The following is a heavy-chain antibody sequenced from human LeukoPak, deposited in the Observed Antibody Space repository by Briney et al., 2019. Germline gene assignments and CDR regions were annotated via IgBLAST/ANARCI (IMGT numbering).Heavy chain of an antibody. CDR3: ARDFYDSSGYYAFDI. Sequence: SETLSHTCTVSGGSISSSSYYWGWIRQPPGKGLEWIGSIYYSGSTYYNPSLKSRVTISVDTSKNQFSLKLSSVTAADTAVYYCARDFYDSSGYYAFDIWGQGTMVTVSS. D-gene: IGHD3-22*01. V-gene: IGHV4-39*01. CDR1: GGSISSSSYY. J-gene: IGHJ3*02. CDR2: IYYSGST.